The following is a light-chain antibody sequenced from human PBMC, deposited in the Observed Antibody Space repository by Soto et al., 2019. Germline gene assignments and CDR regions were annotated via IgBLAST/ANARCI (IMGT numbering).Light chain of an antibody. J-gene: IGKJ5*01. V-gene: IGKV1-5*03. Sequence: DTQMTQSPSTLSASVGDRVTITCRASQSITNLLAWYQQKPGKAPKLLIYKASSLESGVPSRFSGSGSGTEFTLTISSRQPDDFSTYYRLPHKDFSTLGQGTRLEIK. CDR3: LPHKDFST. CDR1: QSITNL. CDR2: KAS.